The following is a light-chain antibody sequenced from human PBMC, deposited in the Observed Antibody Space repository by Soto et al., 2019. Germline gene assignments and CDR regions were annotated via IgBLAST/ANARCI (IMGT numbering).Light chain of an antibody. CDR3: LQYNTFPVT. CDR2: KTS. Sequence: IQMTQSPSTLSASVGDSVTITCRASQSFSTWLAWYQQKPGKAPNLLIFKTSNLQSGVPSRFSGSGSGSEFTLTISGLQPDDFAMYYCLQYNTFPVTFGQGTKLEI. J-gene: IGKJ2*01. CDR1: QSFSTW. V-gene: IGKV1-5*03.